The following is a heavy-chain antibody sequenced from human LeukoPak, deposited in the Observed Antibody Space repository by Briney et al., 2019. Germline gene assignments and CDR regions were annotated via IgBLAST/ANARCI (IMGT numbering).Heavy chain of an antibody. CDR2: ITSAGNYI. V-gene: IGHV3-21*03. D-gene: IGHD2-2*01. Sequence: GGSLRLSCAASGFSFSSYAMSWVRQAPGKGLQWVSSITSAGNYIAYAASLKGRFTVSRDNSRNSLYLQMNSLKAEDTAVYYCARDACSSTSCFCDSWGQGTLVTVSS. CDR3: ARDACSSTSCFCDS. CDR1: GFSFSSYA. J-gene: IGHJ4*02.